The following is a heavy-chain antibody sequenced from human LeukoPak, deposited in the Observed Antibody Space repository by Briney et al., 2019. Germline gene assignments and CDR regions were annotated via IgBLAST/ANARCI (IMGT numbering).Heavy chain of an antibody. CDR3: ARVLLPEYYYDSSDGDY. CDR1: GYTFTGYY. CDR2: INPNSGGT. J-gene: IGHJ4*02. Sequence: ASVKVSCKASGYTFTGYYMHWVRQAPGQGLEWMGWINPNSGGTNYAQKFQGRVTMTRDTSISTAYMELSRLRSGDTAVYYCARVLLPEYYYDSSDGDYWGQGTLVTLSS. V-gene: IGHV1-2*02. D-gene: IGHD3-22*01.